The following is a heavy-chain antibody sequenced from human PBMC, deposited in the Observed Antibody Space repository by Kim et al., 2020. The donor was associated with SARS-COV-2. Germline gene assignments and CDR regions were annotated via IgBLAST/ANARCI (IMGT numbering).Heavy chain of an antibody. D-gene: IGHD3-10*01. V-gene: IGHV1-69*01. J-gene: IGHJ6*03. CDR3: ARGSYYYYYMDV. Sequence: NYAQKFQGRVTITADESTSTAYMELSSLRSEDTAVYYCARGSYYYYYMDVWGKGTTVTVSS.